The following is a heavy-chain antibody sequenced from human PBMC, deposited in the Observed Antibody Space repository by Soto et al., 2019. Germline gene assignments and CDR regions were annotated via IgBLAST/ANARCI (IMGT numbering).Heavy chain of an antibody. Sequence: SETLSLTCTVSGGSISSYYWSWIRQPPGKGLEWIGYIYYSGSTNYNPSLKSRVTISVDTSKNQFSLKLSSVTAADTAVYYCARDDYHYAYANGFDPWGQGTLVTVS. CDR3: ARDDYHYAYANGFDP. V-gene: IGHV4-59*01. J-gene: IGHJ5*02. CDR1: GGSISSYY. D-gene: IGHD4-17*01. CDR2: IYYSGST.